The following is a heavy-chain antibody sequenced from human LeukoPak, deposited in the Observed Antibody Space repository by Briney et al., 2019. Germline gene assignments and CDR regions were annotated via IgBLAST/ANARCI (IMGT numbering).Heavy chain of an antibody. CDR3: VRALMGTSDH. V-gene: IGHV3-74*01. D-gene: IGHD7-27*01. J-gene: IGHJ4*02. Sequence: GGSLRLSCAASGFTFSKDWMHWVRQAPGKGLVWVSRMNSDGSTTNYADSVKGRFTISRDNSKNTLYLQMNSLRAEDTAVYYCVRALMGTSDHWGRGSLVTVSS. CDR2: MNSDGSTT. CDR1: GFTFSKDW.